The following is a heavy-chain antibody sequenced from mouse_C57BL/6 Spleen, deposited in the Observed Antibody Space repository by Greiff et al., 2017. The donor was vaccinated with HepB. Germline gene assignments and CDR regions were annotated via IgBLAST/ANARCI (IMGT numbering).Heavy chain of an antibody. J-gene: IGHJ2*01. V-gene: IGHV3-6*01. CDR2: ISYDGSN. CDR3: ARERGPHRGYYFDY. CDR1: GYSITSGYY. Sequence: EVQLQESGPGLVKPSQSLSLTCSVTGYSITSGYYWNWIRQFPGNKLEWMGYISYDGSNNYNPSLKNRISITRDTSKNQFFLKLNSVTTEDTATYYCARERGPHRGYYFDYWGQGTTLTVSS.